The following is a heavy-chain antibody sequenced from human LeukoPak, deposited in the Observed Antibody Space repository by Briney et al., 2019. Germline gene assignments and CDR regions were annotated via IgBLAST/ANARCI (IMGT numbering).Heavy chain of an antibody. CDR3: AKDRVTVGLRYFDRFDP. Sequence: PGGSLRLSCAASGFTFSSYSMNWVRQAPGKGLEWVSSISSSSSYIYYADSVKGRFTISRDNAKNSLYLQMNSLRAEDTAVYYCAKDRVTVGLRYFDRFDPWGQGTLVTVSS. CDR2: ISSSSSYI. V-gene: IGHV3-21*01. CDR1: GFTFSSYS. D-gene: IGHD3-9*01. J-gene: IGHJ5*02.